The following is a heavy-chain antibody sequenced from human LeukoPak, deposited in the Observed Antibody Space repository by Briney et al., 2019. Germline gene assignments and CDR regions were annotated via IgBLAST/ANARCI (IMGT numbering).Heavy chain of an antibody. V-gene: IGHV1-8*03. Sequence: ASVKVSRKASGYTFTSYDINWVRQATGQGLEWMGWMNPNSGNTGYAQKFQGRVTITRNTSISTAYMELSSLRSEDTAVYYCARDYSSGWYEFDPWGQGTLVTVSS. CDR3: ARDYSSGWYEFDP. CDR1: GYTFTSYD. CDR2: MNPNSGNT. J-gene: IGHJ5*02. D-gene: IGHD6-19*01.